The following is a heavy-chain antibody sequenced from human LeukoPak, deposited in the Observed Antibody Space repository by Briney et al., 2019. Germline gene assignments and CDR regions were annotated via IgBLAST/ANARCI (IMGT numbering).Heavy chain of an antibody. D-gene: IGHD6-19*01. J-gene: IGHJ2*01. Sequence: ASVKVSCKASGYTFTSYGISWVRRAPGQGLEWMGWISAYNGNTNYAQKLQGRVTMTTDTSTSTAYMELWSLRSDDTAVYYCARDLAVAGTNWYFDLWGRGTLVTVSS. CDR3: ARDLAVAGTNWYFDL. CDR2: ISAYNGNT. V-gene: IGHV1-18*01. CDR1: GYTFTSYG.